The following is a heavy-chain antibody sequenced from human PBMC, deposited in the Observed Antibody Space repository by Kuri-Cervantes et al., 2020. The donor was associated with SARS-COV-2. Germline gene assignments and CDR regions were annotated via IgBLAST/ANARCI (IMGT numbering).Heavy chain of an antibody. CDR1: GFTFSYAW. CDR3: ATQDFDF. J-gene: IGHJ4*02. Sequence: GESLKISCATSGFTFSYAWMNWVRQAPGKGLEWVSTITAGGGTYYGDSVRGRLTISRDNAKNILFLQMNSLRAEDTAVYYCATQDFDFWGQGTLVTVSS. V-gene: IGHV3-69-1*01. CDR2: ITAGGGT.